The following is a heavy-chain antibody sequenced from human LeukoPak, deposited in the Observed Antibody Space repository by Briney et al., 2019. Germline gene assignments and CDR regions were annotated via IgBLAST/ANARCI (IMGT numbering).Heavy chain of an antibody. V-gene: IGHV4-59*08. CDR3: AGVPSDYYFGMDV. Sequence: PSETLSLTCTVSGGSISSYYWSWIRQPPGKGLEWIGYVYYSGSTNYNPSLKSRVTISVDTSKNQFSLKLTSVSAADTAVYYCAGVPSDYYFGMDVWGQGTTVTASS. D-gene: IGHD2-2*01. J-gene: IGHJ6*02. CDR1: GGSISSYY. CDR2: VYYSGST.